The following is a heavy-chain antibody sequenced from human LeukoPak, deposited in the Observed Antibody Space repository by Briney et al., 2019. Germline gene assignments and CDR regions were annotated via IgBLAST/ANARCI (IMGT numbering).Heavy chain of an antibody. Sequence: GGSLRLSCAASGFTFSSYGMNWVRQAPGKGLEWVALISYDGSNKYYADSVKGRFTISRDNAKNSLYLQMNSLRAEDTAVYYCAREGIAAAGGSDWFDPWGQGTLVTVSS. CDR3: AREGIAAAGGSDWFDP. D-gene: IGHD6-13*01. CDR2: ISYDGSNK. CDR1: GFTFSSYG. J-gene: IGHJ5*02. V-gene: IGHV3-30*03.